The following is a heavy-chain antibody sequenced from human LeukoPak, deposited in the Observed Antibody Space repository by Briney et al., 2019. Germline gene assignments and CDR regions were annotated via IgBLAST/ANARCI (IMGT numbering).Heavy chain of an antibody. CDR2: IDNDGSTT. Sequence: PGGSLRLSCGDSTFNFSDYGMHWVRQAPGKGLVWVSRIDNDGSTTSYADSVKGRFTVSRDNSKNTLYLQMNSLRAEDTAVYYCARAYTYYYDSSGFNWFDPWGQGTLVTVSS. CDR1: TFNFSDYG. CDR3: ARAYTYYYDSSGFNWFDP. V-gene: IGHV3-74*01. D-gene: IGHD3-22*01. J-gene: IGHJ5*02.